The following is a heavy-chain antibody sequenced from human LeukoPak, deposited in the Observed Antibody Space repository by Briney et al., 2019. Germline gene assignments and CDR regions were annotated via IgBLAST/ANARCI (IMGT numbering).Heavy chain of an antibody. V-gene: IGHV4-59*01. J-gene: IGHJ4*02. D-gene: IGHD4-23*01. CDR2: IYYSGTT. CDR1: GGSISSYY. CDR3: ARGVQDHRSNSGVFGY. Sequence: SETLSLTCTVSGGSISSYYWSWIRQPPGKGLEWIGYIYYSGTTNYNPSLKSRVTISVDTSMTQLSLKLSSVTAADSAVYYCARGVQDHRSNSGVFGYWGQGALVTVSS.